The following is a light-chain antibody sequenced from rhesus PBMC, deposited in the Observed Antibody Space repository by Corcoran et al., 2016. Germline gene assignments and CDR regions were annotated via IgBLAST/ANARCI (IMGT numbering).Light chain of an antibody. CDR3: QQDNNWPLT. J-gene: IGKJ4*01. Sequence: EIVMTQSPATLSLSPGERATLSCRASQSVSSSLGWYQQKPGQAPKLLIYGASNRATGIPDRFSGSGSGTEFTLTISSLEPEDVGVYYCQQDNNWPLTFGGGTKVELK. CDR1: QSVSSS. CDR2: GAS. V-gene: IGKV3-42*01.